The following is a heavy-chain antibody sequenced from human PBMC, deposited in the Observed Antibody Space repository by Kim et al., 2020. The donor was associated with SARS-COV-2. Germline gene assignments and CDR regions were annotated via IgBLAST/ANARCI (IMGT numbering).Heavy chain of an antibody. CDR3: ARGMGGRWLVLWGWFDP. V-gene: IGHV1-46*01. CDR2: INPSGGST. Sequence: ASVKVSCKASGYTFTSYYMHWVRQAPGQGLEWMGIINPSGGSTSYAQKFQGRVTMTRDTSTSTVYMELSSLRSEDTAVYYCARGMGGRWLVLWGWFDPWGQGTLVTVSS. D-gene: IGHD6-19*01. CDR1: GYTFTSYY. J-gene: IGHJ5*02.